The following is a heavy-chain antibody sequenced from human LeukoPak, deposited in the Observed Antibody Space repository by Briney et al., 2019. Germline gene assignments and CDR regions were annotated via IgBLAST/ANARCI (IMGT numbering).Heavy chain of an antibody. V-gene: IGHV3-48*03. CDR2: ISSSGSTI. CDR3: ARKLPNYFDSSGYSISLDF. D-gene: IGHD3-22*01. CDR1: GFTFSSFG. Sequence: GGSLRLSCAASGFTFSSFGFHWVRQALGRGLEWVSSISSSGSTIYYADSLQGRFTISRDNAKNSLYLQMNSLRAEDTAVYYCARKLPNYFDSSGYSISLDFWGQGTLVTVSS. J-gene: IGHJ4*02.